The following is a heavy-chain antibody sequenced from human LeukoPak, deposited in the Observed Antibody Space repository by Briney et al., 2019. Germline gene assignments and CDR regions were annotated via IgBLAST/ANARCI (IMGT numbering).Heavy chain of an antibody. J-gene: IGHJ6*02. D-gene: IGHD5-18*01. V-gene: IGHV6-1*01. CDR3: ARDEAQPTRYYYGMDV. Sequence: KISQTLSLTCAISGDSVSSNSAAWNWIRQSPSRGLEWLGRTYYRSKWYNDYAVSVKSRITINPDTSKNQFSLQLNSVTPEDTAVYYCARDEAQPTRYYYGMDVWGQGTTVTVSS. CDR1: GDSVSSNSAA. CDR2: TYYRSKWYN.